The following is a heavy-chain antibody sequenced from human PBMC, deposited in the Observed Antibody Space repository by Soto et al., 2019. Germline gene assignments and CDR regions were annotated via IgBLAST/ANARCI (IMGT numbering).Heavy chain of an antibody. CDR2: IYPGDSDT. V-gene: IGHV5-51*01. J-gene: IGHJ5*02. CDR3: ATLRDPFTWFDP. Sequence: GESLKISCKVSGDSVSYYWIGWVRQMPGKGLEWMGIIYPGDSDTRYSPSFQGQVTISADKSISTAYLQWSSLKASDTAMYFCATLRDPFTWFDPWGQGTLVTVSS. CDR1: GDSVSYYW.